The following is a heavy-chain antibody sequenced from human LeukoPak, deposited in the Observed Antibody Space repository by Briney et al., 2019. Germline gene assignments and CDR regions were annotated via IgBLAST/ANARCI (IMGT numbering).Heavy chain of an antibody. CDR3: ARLIRVRGVPMDV. Sequence: SETLSLTCAVYGGSFSGYYWSWIRQPPGKGLEWIGEINHSGSTNYNPSLKSRVTISVDTSKNQFSLKLSSVTAADTAVYYCARLIRVRGVPMDVWGKGTTVTISS. CDR1: GGSFSGYY. J-gene: IGHJ6*03. V-gene: IGHV4-34*01. D-gene: IGHD3-10*01. CDR2: INHSGST.